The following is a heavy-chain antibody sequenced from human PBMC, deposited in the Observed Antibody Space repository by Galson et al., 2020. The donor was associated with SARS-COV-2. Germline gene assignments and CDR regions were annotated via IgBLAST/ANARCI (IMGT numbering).Heavy chain of an antibody. Sequence: ETSETRSLTCTVSGGSISSGGYYWSWIRQHPGKGLEWIGYIYYSGSTYYNPSLKSRVTISVDTSKNQFSLKLSSVTAADTAVYYCARVNTEGLTICGVVIIAAFDIWGQGTMVTVSS. CDR3: ARVNTEGLTICGVVIIAAFDI. V-gene: IGHV4-31*03. J-gene: IGHJ3*02. CDR2: IYYSGST. D-gene: IGHD3-3*01. CDR1: GGSISSGGYY.